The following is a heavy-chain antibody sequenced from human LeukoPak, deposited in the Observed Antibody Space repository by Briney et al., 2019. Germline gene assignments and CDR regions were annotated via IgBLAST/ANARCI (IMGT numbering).Heavy chain of an antibody. CDR3: ARQLGYCSSTSCYADKVDY. CDR2: IYYSGST. Sequence: SETLSLTCTVSGGSISSSSYYWGRIRQPPGKGLEWIGSIYYSGSTYYNPSLKSRVTISVDTSKNQFSLQLSSVTAADTAVYYCARQLGYCSSTSCYADKVDYWGQGTLVTVSS. J-gene: IGHJ4*02. D-gene: IGHD2-2*01. CDR1: GGSISSSSYY. V-gene: IGHV4-39*01.